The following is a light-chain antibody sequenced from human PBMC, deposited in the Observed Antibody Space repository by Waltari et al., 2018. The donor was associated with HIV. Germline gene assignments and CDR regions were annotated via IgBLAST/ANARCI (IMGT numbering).Light chain of an antibody. CDR1: SSDIGGYDY. V-gene: IGLV2-14*01. CDR2: GVS. Sequence: QSALTQPASVSGSPGQSITISCTGTSSDIGGYDYVSWYQQHPGQAPKLLISGVSSRPSGVSNRFSGSRSGNTASLTISGLQADDEAHYYCSAYTTYSPLAVFGGGTKLTVL. CDR3: SAYTTYSPLAV. J-gene: IGLJ2*01.